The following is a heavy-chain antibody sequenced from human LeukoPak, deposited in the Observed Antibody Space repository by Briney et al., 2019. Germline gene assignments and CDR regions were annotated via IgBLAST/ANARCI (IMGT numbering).Heavy chain of an antibody. J-gene: IGHJ5*02. CDR1: GYTLTELS. CDR2: FDPEDGET. Sequence: GASVKVSCKVSGYTLTELSMHWVRQAPGKGLEWMGGFDPEDGETIYAQKFQGRVTMTEDTSTDTAYMELSSLISEDTAVYYCVLGYCSSTSCPRIGWFDPWGQGTLVTVSS. D-gene: IGHD2-2*01. CDR3: VLGYCSSTSCPRIGWFDP. V-gene: IGHV1-24*01.